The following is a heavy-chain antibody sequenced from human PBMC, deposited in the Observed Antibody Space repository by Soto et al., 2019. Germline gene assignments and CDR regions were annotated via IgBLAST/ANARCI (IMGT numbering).Heavy chain of an antibody. CDR2: IVVGSGNT. D-gene: IGHD3-16*01. CDR1: GFTFTSSA. Sequence: QMQLVQSGPEVKKPGTSVKVSCKASGFTFTSSAVQWVRQARGQRLEWIGWIVVGSGNTNYAQKFQERVTITRDMSTSTAYMELSSLRSEDTAVYYCAADVQWDRLGIDFQHWGQGTLVTVSS. CDR3: AADVQWDRLGIDFQH. V-gene: IGHV1-58*01. J-gene: IGHJ1*01.